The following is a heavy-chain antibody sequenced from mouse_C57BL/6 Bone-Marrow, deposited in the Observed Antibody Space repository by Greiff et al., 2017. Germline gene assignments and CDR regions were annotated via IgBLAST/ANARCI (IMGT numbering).Heavy chain of an antibody. CDR1: GYTFTDPT. CDR2: IYPRDGST. J-gene: IGHJ2*01. CDR3: ARLLHY. Sequence: QVQLQQSDAELVKPGASVKISCKVSGYTFTDPTIHWMKQRPEQGLGWIGYIYPRDGSTTYNGKFKGKATSTADKSSSTAYTHLNSLTSDDSTVYFCARLLHYWGQGTTLTVSS. D-gene: IGHD1-1*01. V-gene: IGHV1-78*01.